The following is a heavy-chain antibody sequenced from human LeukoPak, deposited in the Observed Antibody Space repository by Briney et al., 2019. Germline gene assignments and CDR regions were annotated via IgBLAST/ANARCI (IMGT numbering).Heavy chain of an antibody. CDR1: GFTFSSYE. Sequence: QPGGSLRLSCAASGFTFSSYEMNWVRQAPGKGLEWVSYISSSGSTIYYADSVKGRFTISSDNAKNSLYLQMNSLRAEDTAVYYCARSSGWTGAFDYWGQGTLVTVSS. CDR3: ARSSGWTGAFDY. V-gene: IGHV3-48*03. D-gene: IGHD6-19*01. CDR2: ISSSGSTI. J-gene: IGHJ4*02.